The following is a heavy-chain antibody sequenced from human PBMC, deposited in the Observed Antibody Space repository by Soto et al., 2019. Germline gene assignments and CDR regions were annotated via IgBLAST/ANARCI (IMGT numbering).Heavy chain of an antibody. J-gene: IGHJ6*01. D-gene: IGHD2-2*01. CDR3: ARSARSCTSTTCYHLYYGLDV. Sequence: WETLSLTCTVSGCSISSRSCYWGLIRQPPGKGLERIGSIYYSWSTYYNPSLKSRVTMFVDTSKNQFSLKLSSVTDADTAVYYCARSARSCTSTTCYHLYYGLDVWGQGTTVTVSS. CDR1: GCSISSRSCY. V-gene: IGHV4-39*01. CDR2: IYYSWST.